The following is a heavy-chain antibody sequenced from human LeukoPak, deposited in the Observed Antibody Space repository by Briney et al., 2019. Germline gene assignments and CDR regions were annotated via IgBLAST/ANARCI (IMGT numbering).Heavy chain of an antibody. J-gene: IGHJ4*02. V-gene: IGHV4-59*01. CDR1: GGSISSYY. D-gene: IGHD4-17*01. Sequence: SETLSLTCTVSGGSISSYYWSWIRQPPGKGLEWIGYIYYSGSTNYNPSLKSRVTISVDTSKNQFSLKLSSVTAADTAVYYCASFPFGQILDYGDYLRDYWGQGTLVTVSS. CDR2: IYYSGST. CDR3: ASFPFGQILDYGDYLRDY.